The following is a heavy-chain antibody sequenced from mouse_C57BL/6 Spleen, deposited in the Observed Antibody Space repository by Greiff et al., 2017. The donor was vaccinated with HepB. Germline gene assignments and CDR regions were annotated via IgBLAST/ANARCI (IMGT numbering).Heavy chain of an antibody. CDR3: ARWGYGSSSYFDY. CDR1: GFNIKNTY. D-gene: IGHD1-1*01. J-gene: IGHJ2*01. V-gene: IGHV14-3*01. CDR2: IDPANGNT. Sequence: EVQLVESVAELVRPGASVKLSCTASGFNIKNTYMHWVKQRPEQGLEWIGRIDPANGNTKYAPKFQGKATITADTSSNTAYLQLSSLTSEDTAIYHCARWGYGSSSYFDYWGQGTTLTVSS.